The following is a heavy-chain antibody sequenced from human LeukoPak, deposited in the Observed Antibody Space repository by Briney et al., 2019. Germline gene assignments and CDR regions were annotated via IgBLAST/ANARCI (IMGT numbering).Heavy chain of an antibody. Sequence: SETLSLTCTVSGGSISSYYWSWIRQPPGKGLEWIGYIYYSESTNYNPSLKSRVTISVDTSKNQFSLKLSSVTAADTAVYYCARHIVVVTAIPGAFDIWGQGTMVTVSS. CDR3: ARHIVVVTAIPGAFDI. D-gene: IGHD2-21*02. V-gene: IGHV4-59*08. CDR1: GGSISSYY. CDR2: IYYSEST. J-gene: IGHJ3*02.